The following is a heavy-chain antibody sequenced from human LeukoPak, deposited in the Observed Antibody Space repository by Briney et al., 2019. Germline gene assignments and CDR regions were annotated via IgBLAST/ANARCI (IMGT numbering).Heavy chain of an antibody. CDR3: ARDLSDY. J-gene: IGHJ4*02. D-gene: IGHD2/OR15-2a*01. Sequence: PGGSLRLSCAASGFTFSSYSMNWVRQAPGKGLEWVANIKGDGSEKNYVDSVKGRFTVSRDNARNSLYLQMNSLRAEDTAVYYCARDLSDYWGQGTLVTVSS. V-gene: IGHV3-7*01. CDR1: GFTFSSYS. CDR2: IKGDGSEK.